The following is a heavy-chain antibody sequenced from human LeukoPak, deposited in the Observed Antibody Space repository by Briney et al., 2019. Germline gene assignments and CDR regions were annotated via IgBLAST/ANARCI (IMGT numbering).Heavy chain of an antibody. Sequence: GGSLRLSCAASGFTFSSYAMSWVRQAPGKGLEWVSAISGSGGSTYYTDSVKGRFTISRDNSKNTLYLQMNSLRAEDTAVYYCAKDRYQLLLLDYWGQGTLVTVSS. CDR2: ISGSGGST. CDR3: AKDRYQLLLLDY. CDR1: GFTFSSYA. V-gene: IGHV3-23*01. J-gene: IGHJ4*01. D-gene: IGHD2-2*01.